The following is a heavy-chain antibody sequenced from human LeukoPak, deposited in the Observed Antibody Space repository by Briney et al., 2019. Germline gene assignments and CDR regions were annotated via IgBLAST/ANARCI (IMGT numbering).Heavy chain of an antibody. J-gene: IGHJ4*02. CDR1: GFTFSSYA. CDR2: ISGSGGST. CDR3: TTGIRGD. V-gene: IGHV3-23*01. Sequence: PGGSLRLSCAASGFTFSSYAMSWVRQAPGKGLEWVAAISGSGGSTYYADSVKGRFTISRDNSKNTLYLQMKSLRAVDTAVYYCTTGIRGDCGQGTLVTVSS.